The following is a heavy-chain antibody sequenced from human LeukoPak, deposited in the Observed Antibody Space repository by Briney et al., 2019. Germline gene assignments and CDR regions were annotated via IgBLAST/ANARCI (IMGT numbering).Heavy chain of an antibody. CDR3: ARGKRIAAAGTGWFDP. Sequence: GASVTVSCKASGYTFTGYYMHWVRQAPGQGLEWMGWINPNSGGTNYAQKFQGWVTMTRDTSISTAYMELSRLRSDDTAVYYCARGKRIAAAGTGWFDPWGQGTLVTVSS. CDR1: GYTFTGYY. D-gene: IGHD6-13*01. J-gene: IGHJ5*02. CDR2: INPNSGGT. V-gene: IGHV1-2*04.